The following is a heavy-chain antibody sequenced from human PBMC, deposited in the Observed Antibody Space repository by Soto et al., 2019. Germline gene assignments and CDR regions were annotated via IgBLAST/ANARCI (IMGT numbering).Heavy chain of an antibody. CDR2: IKSKTDGGTT. CDR1: GFTFSNAW. V-gene: IGHV3-15*01. D-gene: IGHD2-15*01. J-gene: IGHJ4*02. Sequence: PGGSLRLSCAASGFTFSNAWMSWVRQAPGKGLEWVGRIKSKTDGGTTDYAAPVKGRFTISRDDSKNTLYLQMNSLKTEDTAVYYCTTDLVVAATLFDYWGQGTLVTVSS. CDR3: TTDLVVAATLFDY.